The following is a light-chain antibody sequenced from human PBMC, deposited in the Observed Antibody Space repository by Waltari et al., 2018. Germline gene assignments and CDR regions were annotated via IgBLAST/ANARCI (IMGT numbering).Light chain of an antibody. V-gene: IGKV4-1*01. CDR3: QQYFSNPPT. CDR1: KTVLYTSNNKNY. J-gene: IGKJ4*01. Sequence: DIVMTQSPDSLAVSLGERATINCKSSKTVLYTSNNKNYLAWYQQKPGQPPKLLIYWSSMRESGVPDRFSGSGSETDFTLTIGSLQAEDVAVYYCQQYFSNPPTFGGGTKVEIK. CDR2: WSS.